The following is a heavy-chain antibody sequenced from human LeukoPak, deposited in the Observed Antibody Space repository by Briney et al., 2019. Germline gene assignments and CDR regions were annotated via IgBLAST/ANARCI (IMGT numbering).Heavy chain of an antibody. CDR2: ISPNSDDT. D-gene: IGHD4-23*01. V-gene: IGHV1-2*02. CDR1: GYTFTGYL. Sequence: ASVKVSCKASGYTFTGYLMHWVRQAPGQGLEWMGWISPNSDDTKYAQNFQGRVTMTRDTSISTAYMEVSRLRSDDTAVYYCVRGLTTVATWLYLWGRGTLVTVSS. CDR3: VRGLTTVATWLYL. J-gene: IGHJ2*01.